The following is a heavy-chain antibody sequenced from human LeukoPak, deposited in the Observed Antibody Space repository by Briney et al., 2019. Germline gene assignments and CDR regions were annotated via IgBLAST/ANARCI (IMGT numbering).Heavy chain of an antibody. CDR2: ISYDGSNK. V-gene: IGHV3-30*03. Sequence: PGRSLRLSCAASGFTFSSYGMHWVRQAPGKGLEWGAVISYDGSNKYYADSVKGRFTISRDNSKNTLYLQMNSLRAEDTAVYYCATAGDDAFDIWGQGTMVTVSS. J-gene: IGHJ3*02. CDR3: ATAGDDAFDI. D-gene: IGHD3-16*01. CDR1: GFTFSSYG.